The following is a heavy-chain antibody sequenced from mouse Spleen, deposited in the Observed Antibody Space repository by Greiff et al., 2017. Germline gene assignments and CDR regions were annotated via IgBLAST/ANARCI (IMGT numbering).Heavy chain of an antibody. J-gene: IGHJ3*01. CDR1: GYTFTDYY. CDR2: INPNNGGT. D-gene: IGHD6-5*01. Sequence: VQLQQSGPELVKPGASVKISCKASGYTFTDYYMNWVKQSHGKSLEWIGDINPNNGGTSYNQKFKGKATLTVDKSSSTAYMELRSLTSEDSAVYYCARESYSEGFAYWGQGTLVTVSA. V-gene: IGHV1-26*01. CDR3: ARESYSEGFAY.